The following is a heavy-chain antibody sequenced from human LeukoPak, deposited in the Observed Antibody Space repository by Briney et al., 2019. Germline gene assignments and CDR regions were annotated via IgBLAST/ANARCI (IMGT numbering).Heavy chain of an antibody. Sequence: PGGSLRLSCAASGFTFSSYGMHWVRQAPGKGLEWVAVISYDGSNKYYADSVKGRFTISRDNSKNTLYLQMNSLRAEDTAVYYCARDPIGYYYGMDVWGQGTTVTVSS. V-gene: IGHV3-30*03. CDR2: ISYDGSNK. CDR3: ARDPIGYYYGMDV. CDR1: GFTFSSYG. D-gene: IGHD2/OR15-2a*01. J-gene: IGHJ6*02.